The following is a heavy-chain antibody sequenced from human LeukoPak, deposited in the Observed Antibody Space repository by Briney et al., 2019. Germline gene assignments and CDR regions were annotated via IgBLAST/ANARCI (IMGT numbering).Heavy chain of an antibody. D-gene: IGHD4-17*01. CDR1: GGSMSSHY. CDR3: ARAGFTVTYFDY. V-gene: IGHV4-59*11. Sequence: SETLSLTCTVSGGSMSSHYWSWIRQPPGKGLEWIGYIYYSGSTNYNPSLKSRVTISVDTSKSQFSLKLNSVTAADTAVYYCARAGFTVTYFDYWGQGTLVTVSS. CDR2: IYYSGST. J-gene: IGHJ4*02.